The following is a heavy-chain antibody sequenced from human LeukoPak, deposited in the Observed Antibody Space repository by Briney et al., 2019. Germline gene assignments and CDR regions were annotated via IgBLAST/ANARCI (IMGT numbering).Heavy chain of an antibody. Sequence: PGGSLRLSCAASGFTFSSYWMSWVRQAPGKGLEWVANIKQDGSEKYYVDSVKGRFTISRDNAKNLLYLQMNSLRAEDTAVYYCARGKGLKGSWYFDFWGRGTLVTVSS. V-gene: IGHV3-7*01. CDR3: ARGKGLKGSWYFDF. CDR1: GFTFSSYW. J-gene: IGHJ2*01. CDR2: IKQDGSEK. D-gene: IGHD2-8*01.